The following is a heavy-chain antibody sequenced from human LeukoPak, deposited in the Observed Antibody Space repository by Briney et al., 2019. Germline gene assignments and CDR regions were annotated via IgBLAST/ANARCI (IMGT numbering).Heavy chain of an antibody. CDR1: GFPFSSYA. CDR2: ISGSGGST. D-gene: IGHD2-15*01. J-gene: IGHJ4*02. Sequence: GGSLRLSCAASGFPFSSYAMTWVRQAPGKGLEWVSTISGSGGSTYYADSVKGRFTISRDNSKNTLYLQMNSLRAEDTAVYYCAKGSDRFWDFDYWGQGTLGTVSS. V-gene: IGHV3-23*01. CDR3: AKGSDRFWDFDY.